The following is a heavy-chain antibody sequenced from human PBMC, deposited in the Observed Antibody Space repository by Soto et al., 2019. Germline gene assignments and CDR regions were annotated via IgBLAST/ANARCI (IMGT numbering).Heavy chain of an antibody. CDR2: IIPIVGTA. J-gene: IGHJ6*02. V-gene: IGHV1-69*01. CDR1: GGTFSSYA. Sequence: QVQLVQSGAEVKKPGSSVKVSCKASGGTFSSYAISWVRQAPGQGREWMGGIIPIVGTANYAQKFQGRVTITADESTSTAYRELGSLRSEDTAVYYCARSKAGGITGTLGEVWGQGTTVTVSS. CDR3: ARSKAGGITGTLGEV. D-gene: IGHD1-20*01.